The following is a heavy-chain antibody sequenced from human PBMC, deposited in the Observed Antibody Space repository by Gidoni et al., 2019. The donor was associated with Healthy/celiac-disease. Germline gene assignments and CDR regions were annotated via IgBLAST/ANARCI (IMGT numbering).Heavy chain of an antibody. D-gene: IGHD2-21*01. J-gene: IGHJ5*02. V-gene: IGHV4-4*07. CDR3: ARDRGSPYGAAWFDP. CDR1: GGSISSYY. Sequence: QVQLQESCPVLVTPSETLSLTCTVSGGSISSYYWRWIRQPTGKGLEWIGRIYTSGSTNYNPSLKSRVTMSVETSKNQFSLKLSSVTAADTAVYYCARDRGSPYGAAWFDPWGQGTLVTVSS. CDR2: IYTSGST.